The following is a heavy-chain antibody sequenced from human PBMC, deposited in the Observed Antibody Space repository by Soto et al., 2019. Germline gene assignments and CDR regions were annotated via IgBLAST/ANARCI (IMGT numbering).Heavy chain of an antibody. CDR3: ARHGLVATINHYYYYMDV. Sequence: LSLTCAVYGGSFSGYYWSWIRQPPGKGLEWIGEINHSGSTNYNPSLKSRVTISVDTSKNQFSLKLSSVTAADTAVYYCARHGLVATINHYYYYMDVWGKGTAVTVSS. CDR2: INHSGST. V-gene: IGHV4-34*01. D-gene: IGHD5-12*01. CDR1: GGSFSGYY. J-gene: IGHJ6*03.